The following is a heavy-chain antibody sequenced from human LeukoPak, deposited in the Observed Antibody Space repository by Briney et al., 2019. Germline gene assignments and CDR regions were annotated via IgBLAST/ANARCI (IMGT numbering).Heavy chain of an antibody. V-gene: IGHV3-74*01. Sequence: GDSLRLSCVTSGFTFSSHWMHWVRQAPGKGLVWVSRIDNDGSSTTYADSVKGRFTISRDNAKNTLYLQMNSLRAEDTAVYHCARGLWGPDYWGQGTLVTVSS. D-gene: IGHD3-16*01. CDR2: IDNDGSST. CDR3: ARGLWGPDY. CDR1: GFTFSSHW. J-gene: IGHJ4*02.